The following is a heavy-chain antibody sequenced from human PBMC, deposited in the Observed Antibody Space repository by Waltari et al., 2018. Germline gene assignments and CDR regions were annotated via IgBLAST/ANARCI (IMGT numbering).Heavy chain of an antibody. CDR2: IKQDGSEK. J-gene: IGHJ4*02. CDR3: ARLYNTGWYGFDY. D-gene: IGHD6-19*01. V-gene: IGHV3-7*01. CDR1: GFTFSPYW. Sequence: EVQLVESGGGLVQPGGSLRLSCAASGFTFSPYWMSWVRQAPGKGREWVANIKQDGSEKYSVDSVKGRFTISRDNAKNSLSLQMNSLRAEDTAVYFCARLYNTGWYGFDYWGQGTLVTVSS.